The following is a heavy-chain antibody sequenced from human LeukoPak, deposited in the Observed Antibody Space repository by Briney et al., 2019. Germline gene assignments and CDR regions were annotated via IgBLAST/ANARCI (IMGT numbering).Heavy chain of an antibody. V-gene: IGHV3-30*18. CDR1: GFTFSSYG. CDR2: ISYDGSNK. CDR3: AKDLSSGWLDY. D-gene: IGHD6-19*01. Sequence: GGSLRLSCAASGFTFSSYGMHWVRQAPGKGLGWVAVISYDGSNKYYADSVKGRFTISRDNSKNTLYLQMNSLRAEDTAVYYCAKDLSSGWLDYWGQGTLVTVSS. J-gene: IGHJ4*02.